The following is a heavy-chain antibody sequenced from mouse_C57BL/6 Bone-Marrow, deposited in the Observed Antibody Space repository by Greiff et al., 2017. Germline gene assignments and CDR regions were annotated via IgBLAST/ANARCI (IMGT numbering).Heavy chain of an antibody. Sequence: VQLKQPGAELVMPGASVKLSCKASGYTFTSYWMHWVQQRPGKGLEWIGEIDPSDSYTNYNQKFKGKSTLTGDNSSSTAYMQLSSLTSEDSAVYYCARAPWFAYWGQGTRVTVSA. V-gene: IGHV1-69*01. J-gene: IGHJ3*01. CDR3: ARAPWFAY. CDR2: IDPSDSYT. CDR1: GYTFTSYW.